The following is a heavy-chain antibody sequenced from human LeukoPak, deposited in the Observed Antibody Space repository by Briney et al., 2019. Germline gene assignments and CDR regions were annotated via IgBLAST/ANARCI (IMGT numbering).Heavy chain of an antibody. CDR1: GGSISSYS. CDR2: IYYSGST. J-gene: IGHJ4*02. V-gene: IGHV4-59*01. Sequence: SETLSLTCTVSGGSISSYSWSWIRQPPGKGLEWIGYIYYSGSTNYNPSLKSRVTISVDTSKNQFSLKLSSVTAADTAVYYCARGGYSYGYFFVDYWGQGTLVTVSS. CDR3: ARGGYSYGYFFVDY. D-gene: IGHD5-18*01.